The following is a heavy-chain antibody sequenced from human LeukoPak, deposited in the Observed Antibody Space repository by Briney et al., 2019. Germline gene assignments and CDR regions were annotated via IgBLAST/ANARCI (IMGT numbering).Heavy chain of an antibody. CDR1: GFTFSSYA. V-gene: IGHV3-30*04. Sequence: PGGSLRLSCAASGFTFSSYAMHWVRQAPGKGLEWVAAISYDGSNKYYADSVKGRFTISRDNSKNTLYLQMNSLRAEDTAVYYCARDPKLTYYFDYWGQGTLVTVSS. J-gene: IGHJ4*02. CDR3: ARDPKLTYYFDY. D-gene: IGHD4-23*01. CDR2: ISYDGSNK.